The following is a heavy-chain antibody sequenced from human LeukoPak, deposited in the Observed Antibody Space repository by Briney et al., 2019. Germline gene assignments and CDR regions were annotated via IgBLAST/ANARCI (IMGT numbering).Heavy chain of an antibody. CDR2: INHSGST. J-gene: IGHJ4*02. D-gene: IGHD1-26*01. V-gene: IGHV4-34*01. Sequence: SETLSLTCAVYGVSFSGYYWSWIRPPPGKGLEWIGEINHSGSTNYNPSLKSRVTISVDTSKNQFSLKLSSVTAADTAVYYCASESGSRDSWGQGTLVTVSS. CDR3: ASESGSRDS. CDR1: GVSFSGYY.